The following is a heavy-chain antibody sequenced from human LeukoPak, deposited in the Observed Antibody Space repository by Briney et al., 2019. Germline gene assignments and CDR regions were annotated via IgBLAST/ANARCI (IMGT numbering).Heavy chain of an antibody. V-gene: IGHV1-2*02. J-gene: IGHJ4*02. CDR3: ARESLYYDILTGYFDY. CDR1: GYTFTGYY. D-gene: IGHD3-9*01. CDR2: INPNSGGT. Sequence: ASAKVSCKASGYTFTGYYMHWVRQAPGQGLEWMGWINPNSGGTNYAQKFQGRVTMTRDTSISTAYMELSRLRSDDTAVYYCARESLYYDILTGYFDYWGQGTLVIVSS.